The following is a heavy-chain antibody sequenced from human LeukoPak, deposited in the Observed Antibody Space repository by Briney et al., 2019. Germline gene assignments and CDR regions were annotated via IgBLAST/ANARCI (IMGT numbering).Heavy chain of an antibody. J-gene: IGHJ6*03. CDR3: ARDQVLGSSGPNKYYYYMDV. CDR1: GYTFTSYG. V-gene: IGHV1-18*01. D-gene: IGHD6-19*01. CDR2: ISAYNGNT. Sequence: ASVKVSCKASGYTFTSYGITWVRQAPGQGLEWMGWISAYNGNTNYAQKLQGRVTMTTDTSTSTAYMELRSLRSDDTAVYYCARDQVLGSSGPNKYYYYMDVWGKGTTVTISS.